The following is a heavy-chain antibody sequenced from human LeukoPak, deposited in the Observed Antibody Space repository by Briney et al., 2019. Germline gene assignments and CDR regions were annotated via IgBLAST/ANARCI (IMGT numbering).Heavy chain of an antibody. D-gene: IGHD7-27*01. Sequence: GRSLRLPCAASGFTFSSYTMSWVRQAPGKGLEWVSTITTSDGNTYYADSVKGRFTVSRDNSKNTLYLQMNSLRAEDTAVYYCAKDGGLWVSAHWGDSWGRGTLVTVSS. CDR1: GFTFSSYT. CDR3: AKDGGLWVSAHWGDS. CDR2: ITTSDGNT. V-gene: IGHV3-23*01. J-gene: IGHJ4*02.